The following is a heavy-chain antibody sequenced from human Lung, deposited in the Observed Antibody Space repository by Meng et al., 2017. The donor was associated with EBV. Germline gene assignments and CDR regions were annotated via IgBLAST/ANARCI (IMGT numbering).Heavy chain of an antibody. CDR3: ARDPAWTAAGSFDY. J-gene: IGHJ4*02. CDR2: IDDSGST. V-gene: IGHV4-61*03. D-gene: IGHD6-13*01. Sequence: GRLQEVGPGLVKPSWTLSLTCSFSGGSVSIGGYYWSWIRQPPGKGLEWIGYIDDSGSTNNNPSLKSRVTISVDTSKNHFSLSLSSVTAADTAVYYCARDPAWTAAGSFDYWGQGTLVTVSS. CDR1: GGSVSIGGYY.